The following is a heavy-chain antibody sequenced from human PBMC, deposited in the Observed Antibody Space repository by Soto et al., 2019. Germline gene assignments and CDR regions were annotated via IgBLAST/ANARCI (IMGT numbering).Heavy chain of an antibody. CDR1: GGIFSSYA. D-gene: IGHD1-26*01. J-gene: IGHJ4*02. CDR3: ARVGGVGAPPGADY. CDR2: VIPILGQA. V-gene: IGHV1-69*01. Sequence: QVQLVQSGAEVKKPGSSVKVSCKASGGIFSSYAISWLRQAPGQGLEWMGAVIPILGQAYYAQNFQDRVTITADESTRTAYLDLIRLRSDDTDVYFCARVGGVGAPPGADYWGQGTLVTVSS.